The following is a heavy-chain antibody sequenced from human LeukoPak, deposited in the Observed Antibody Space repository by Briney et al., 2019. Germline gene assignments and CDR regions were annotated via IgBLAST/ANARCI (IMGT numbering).Heavy chain of an antibody. V-gene: IGHV4-38-2*02. CDR1: GYSISSGYY. Sequence: SETLSLTCTVSGYSISSGYYWSWIRQPPGKGLEWIGSIYHSGSTYYNPSLKSRVTISVDTSKNQFSLKLSSVTAADTDVYYCARGTLGVTGYYMDVWGKGTTVTVS. J-gene: IGHJ6*03. CDR2: IYHSGST. D-gene: IGHD3-10*01. CDR3: ARGTLGVTGYYMDV.